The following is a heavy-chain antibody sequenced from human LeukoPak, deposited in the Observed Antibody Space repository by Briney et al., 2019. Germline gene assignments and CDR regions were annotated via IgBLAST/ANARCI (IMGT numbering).Heavy chain of an antibody. Sequence: PGGSLRLSCAASGFTFSSYGIHWVRQAPGKGLEWVTGISYDVRNKYYADSVKGRFTISRDNSKNTLYLQMNSLRSEDTAVYYCARGYPGWYDYWGQGTLVTVSS. J-gene: IGHJ4*02. D-gene: IGHD2-15*01. CDR1: GFTFSSYG. CDR2: ISYDVRNK. V-gene: IGHV3-30*03. CDR3: ARGYPGWYDY.